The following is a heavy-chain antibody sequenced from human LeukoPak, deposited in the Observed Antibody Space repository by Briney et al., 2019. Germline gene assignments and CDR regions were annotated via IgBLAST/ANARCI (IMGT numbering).Heavy chain of an antibody. CDR1: GFTFSSYG. D-gene: IGHD3-22*01. V-gene: IGHV3-30*12. CDR3: AKDRGAYDSSGYYYLLALFFDY. J-gene: IGHJ4*02. CDR2: ISYDGSNK. Sequence: GGSLRLSCAASGFTFSSYGMYWVRQAPGKGLEWVAVISYDGSNKYYADSVKGRFTISRDNSKNTLYLQMNSLRAEDTAVYYCAKDRGAYDSSGYYYLLALFFDYWGQGTLVTVSS.